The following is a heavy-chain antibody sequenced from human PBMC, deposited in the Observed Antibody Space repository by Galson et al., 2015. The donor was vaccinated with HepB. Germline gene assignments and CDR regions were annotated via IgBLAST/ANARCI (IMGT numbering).Heavy chain of an antibody. Sequence: SVKVSCKASGGTFSSYAISWVRQAPGQGLEWMGGIIPIFGTANYAQKFQGRVTITADESTSTAYMELSSLRSEDTAVYYCARDGSGSSWSGAFDIWGQGTMVTVSS. CDR1: GGTFSSYA. D-gene: IGHD6-13*01. J-gene: IGHJ3*02. CDR2: IIPIFGTA. V-gene: IGHV1-69*13. CDR3: ARDGSGSSWSGAFDI.